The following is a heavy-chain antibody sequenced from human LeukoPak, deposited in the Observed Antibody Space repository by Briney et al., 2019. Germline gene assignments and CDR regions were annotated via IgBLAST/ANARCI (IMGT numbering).Heavy chain of an antibody. CDR1: GFSLRTSGVG. V-gene: IGHV2-5*01. Sequence: SGPTLVKPTQTLTLTCTFSGFSLRTSGVGVGWIRQPPGKALEWLALIYWNDDKRYSPSLKSRLTISKDTSKNQVVLTMTNMDPVDTATYYCARTVRRDGYKQVDYWGQGTLVTVSS. D-gene: IGHD5-24*01. J-gene: IGHJ4*02. CDR2: IYWNDDK. CDR3: ARTVRRDGYKQVDY.